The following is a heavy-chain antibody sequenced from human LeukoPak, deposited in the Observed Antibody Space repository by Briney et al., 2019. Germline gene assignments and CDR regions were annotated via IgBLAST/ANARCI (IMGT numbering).Heavy chain of an antibody. D-gene: IGHD3-10*01. J-gene: IGHJ4*02. V-gene: IGHV3-23*01. CDR1: GFTFSSYA. CDR2: ISGSGGST. Sequence: GGSLRPSCAASGFTFSSYAMSWVRQAPGKGLEWVSAISGSGGSTYYADSVKGRFTISRDNSKNTLYLQMNSLRAEDTAVYYCAKGPRRWFGELLFFDYWGQGTLVTVSS. CDR3: AKGPRRWFGELLFFDY.